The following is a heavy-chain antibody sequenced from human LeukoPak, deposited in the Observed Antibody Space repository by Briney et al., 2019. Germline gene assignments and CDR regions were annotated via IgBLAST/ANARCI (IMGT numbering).Heavy chain of an antibody. V-gene: IGHV3-30*04. CDR1: GFTFSNNA. Sequence: HPGRSLRLSCAASGFTFSNNAMHWVRQAPGKGLEWVAVIASDGRNKHYADPVKGRFTISRDNPKNTLYLQMNSLRVEDTAVYYCARDRSTAADYYFDYWGQGTLVTVSS. D-gene: IGHD6-13*01. CDR2: IASDGRNK. CDR3: ARDRSTAADYYFDY. J-gene: IGHJ4*02.